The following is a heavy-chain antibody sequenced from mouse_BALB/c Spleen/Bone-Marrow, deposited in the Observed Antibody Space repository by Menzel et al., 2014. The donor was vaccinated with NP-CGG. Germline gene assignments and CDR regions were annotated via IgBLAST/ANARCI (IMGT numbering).Heavy chain of an antibody. D-gene: IGHD2-14*01. CDR3: ARSRYDGTYWYFDV. J-gene: IGHJ1*01. CDR1: GNSFTANN. Sequence: EVQLQQSGPELEKPGASVEISCKASGNSFTANNMNWVKQSNGKSLEWIGNIDLYYGGTSYNQKFKGKATLTVDKSSSTAYMQLKSLTSEDSAVYYCARSRYDGTYWYFDVWGAGTTVTVSS. CDR2: IDLYYGGT. V-gene: IGHV1-39*01.